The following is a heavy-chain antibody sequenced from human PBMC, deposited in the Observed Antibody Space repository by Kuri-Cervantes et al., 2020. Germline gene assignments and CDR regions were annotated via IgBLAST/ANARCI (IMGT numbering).Heavy chain of an antibody. V-gene: IGHV3-9*01. CDR3: AKYIFVYGYFDY. CDR2: ITWDSGNT. Sequence: SLKISCAASGFTFDDYAMHWVRQAPGKGLEWVSGITWDSGNTGYADSVRGRFTISRDNAKNSLYLQINSLRAEDTAVYYCAKYIFVYGYFDYWGQGTLVTVSS. D-gene: IGHD2-21*01. J-gene: IGHJ4*02. CDR1: GFTFDDYA.